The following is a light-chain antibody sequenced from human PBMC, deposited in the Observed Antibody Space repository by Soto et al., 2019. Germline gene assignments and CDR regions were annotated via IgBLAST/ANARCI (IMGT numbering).Light chain of an antibody. CDR1: QYVSRY. V-gene: IGKV3-11*01. CDR2: DAS. J-gene: IGKJ3*01. CDR3: QQRSNWL. Sequence: IVVTPSPATLSLSPGERATLSCRASQYVSRYLAWYQQKPGQSPRLLIYDASNRATGIPARFSGSGSGTDFTLTISSLEAEDFAVYYCQQRSNWLFAPGTKVAIK.